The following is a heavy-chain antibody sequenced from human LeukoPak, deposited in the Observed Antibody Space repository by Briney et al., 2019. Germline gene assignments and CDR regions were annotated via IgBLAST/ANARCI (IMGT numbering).Heavy chain of an antibody. J-gene: IGHJ5*02. CDR2: INHSGST. D-gene: IGHD3-10*01. V-gene: IGHV4-34*01. CDR3: ARGAIWFGELYNWFDP. Sequence: SETLSLTCAVYGGSFSGYYWSWIRQPPGKGLEWIGEINHSGSTNYNPSLKSRVTISVDTSKNQFSLKLNSVTPEDTAVYYCARGAIWFGELYNWFDPWGQGTLVTVSS. CDR1: GGSFSGYY.